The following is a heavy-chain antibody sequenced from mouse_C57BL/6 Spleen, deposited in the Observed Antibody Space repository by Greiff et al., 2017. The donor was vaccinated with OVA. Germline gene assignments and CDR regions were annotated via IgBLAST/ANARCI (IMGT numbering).Heavy chain of an antibody. CDR2: IHPNSGST. J-gene: IGHJ2*01. Sequence: VQLQQPGAELVKPGASVKLSCKASGYTFTSYWMHWVKQRPGQGLEWIGMIHPNSGSTNYNEKFKSKATLTVDKSSSTAYMQLSGLTSEDSAVYYCAREAGNYFDYWGQGTTLTVSS. CDR3: AREAGNYFDY. CDR1: GYTFTSYW. D-gene: IGHD4-1*01. V-gene: IGHV1-64*01.